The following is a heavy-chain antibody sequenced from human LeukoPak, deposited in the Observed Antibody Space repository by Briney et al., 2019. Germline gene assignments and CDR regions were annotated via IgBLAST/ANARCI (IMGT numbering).Heavy chain of an antibody. V-gene: IGHV4-59*01. Sequence: AETLSLTCTVSASISSYYWSWIRQPPGKGLEWIGYIYYTGSTNYNPSLKSRVTISLDTSKSQLSLELSSVTAADTAVYYCARSYWNYVNYWGQGTQVTVSS. CDR1: ASISSYY. J-gene: IGHJ4*02. CDR2: IYYTGST. CDR3: ARSYWNYVNY. D-gene: IGHD1-7*01.